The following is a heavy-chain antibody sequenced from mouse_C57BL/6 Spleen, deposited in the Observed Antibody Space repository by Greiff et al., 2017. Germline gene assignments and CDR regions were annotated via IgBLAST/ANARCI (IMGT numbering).Heavy chain of an antibody. Sequence: EVKLMESGPGLVKPSQSLSLTCSVTGYSITSGYYWNWIRQFPGNKLEWMGYISYDGSNNYNPSLKNRISITRDTSKNQFFLKLNSVTTEDTATYYCASQLGLYAMDYWGQGTSVTVSS. J-gene: IGHJ4*01. D-gene: IGHD4-1*02. CDR1: GYSITSGYY. V-gene: IGHV3-6*01. CDR2: ISYDGSN. CDR3: ASQLGLYAMDY.